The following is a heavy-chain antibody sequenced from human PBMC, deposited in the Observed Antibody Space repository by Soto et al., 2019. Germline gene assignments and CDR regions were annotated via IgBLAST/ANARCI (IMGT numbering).Heavy chain of an antibody. CDR3: ARLSSGWYDFDY. CDR1: GYTFTSNG. J-gene: IGHJ4*02. Sequence: ASVKVSCKASGYTFTSNGISWVRQAPGQGFEWMGWISAYNGNTNYAQKLQGRVTMTTDTSTSTAYMELRSLRSDDTAVYYCARLSSGWYDFDYWGQGTLVTVSS. V-gene: IGHV1-18*01. CDR2: ISAYNGNT. D-gene: IGHD6-19*01.